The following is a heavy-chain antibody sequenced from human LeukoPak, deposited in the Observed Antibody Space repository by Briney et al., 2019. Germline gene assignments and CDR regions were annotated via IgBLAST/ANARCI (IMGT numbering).Heavy chain of an antibody. J-gene: IGHJ4*02. CDR1: GLTVSSSY. V-gene: IGHV3-53*01. D-gene: IGHD3-22*01. CDR2: IYRDDAT. CDR3: ARDSDSSDYSFDY. Sequence: PGGSLRLSCAASGLTVSSSYMTWVRQAPGKGLEWVSLIYRDDATYYADSVKGRFAISRDNSRNTLYLQMNSLRVEDTAVYYCARDSDSSDYSFDYWGQGTLVTVSS.